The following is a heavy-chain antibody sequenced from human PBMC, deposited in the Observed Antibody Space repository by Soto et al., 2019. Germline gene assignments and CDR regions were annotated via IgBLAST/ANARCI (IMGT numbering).Heavy chain of an antibody. D-gene: IGHD2-2*01. Sequence: GGSLRLSCEASGFTFSRVSMNWVRQVPGKGLGWVSTISSNSAYIYYTDALRGRFTISRDNAKNSLHLQMNSLRAEDTAVYYCTRDASRDTSARGWFDPWGPGTLVTVSS. J-gene: IGHJ5*02. CDR3: TRDASRDTSARGWFDP. CDR2: ISSNSAYI. CDR1: GFTFSRVS. V-gene: IGHV3-21*01.